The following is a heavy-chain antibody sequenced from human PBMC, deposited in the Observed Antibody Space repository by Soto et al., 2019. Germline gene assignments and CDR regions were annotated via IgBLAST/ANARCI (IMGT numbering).Heavy chain of an antibody. CDR1: GGSISSGGYY. J-gene: IGHJ3*02. CDR2: IYYSGST. CDR3: ARDTYYYDSSGPPVDAFDI. Sequence: QVQLQESGPGLVKPSQTLSLTCTVSGGSISSGGYYWSWIRQHPGKGLEWIGYIYYSGSTSYNPSLKSRVTISVDTSTNQFSLKLSSVTAADTAVYYCARDTYYYDSSGPPVDAFDIWGQGTMVTVSS. D-gene: IGHD3-22*01. V-gene: IGHV4-31*03.